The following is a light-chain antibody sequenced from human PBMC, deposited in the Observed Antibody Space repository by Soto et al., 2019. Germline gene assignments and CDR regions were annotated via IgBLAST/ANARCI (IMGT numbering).Light chain of an antibody. CDR3: QQYGSSPIT. J-gene: IGKJ5*01. Sequence: EIVLTQSPATLSLSPGERATLSCRASQSVSSYLAWYQQKPGQAPRLLIYDASNWATGIPDRFSGSGSGTDFTLTISRLEPEDFAVYYCQQYGSSPITFGQGTRLEIK. V-gene: IGKV3D-20*01. CDR1: QSVSSY. CDR2: DAS.